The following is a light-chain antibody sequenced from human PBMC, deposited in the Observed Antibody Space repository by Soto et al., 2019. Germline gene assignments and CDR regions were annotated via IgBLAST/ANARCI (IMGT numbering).Light chain of an antibody. CDR1: QSVSNK. CDR3: QQYNNWPYT. V-gene: IGKV3-15*01. Sequence: ERVLTQSPATLSVSPGERATLSCRASQSVSNKLAWYQQRPGQAPRLLIYAASTRATGIPARFSGSGSGTEFTLTISSLQSEDFALFYCQQYNNWPYTFGQGTKLEI. J-gene: IGKJ2*01. CDR2: AAS.